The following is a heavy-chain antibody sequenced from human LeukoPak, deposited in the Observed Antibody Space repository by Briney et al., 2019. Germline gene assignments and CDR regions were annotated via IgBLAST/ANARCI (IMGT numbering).Heavy chain of an antibody. Sequence: ASVKVSCKASGYTFTGYYMHWVRQAPGQGLEWMGWINPNSGGTNYAQKFQGRVTMTRDTSISTAYMELSRLRSDDTAVYYCAREEMEITGTTPTDYWGQGTLVTVSS. J-gene: IGHJ4*02. CDR3: AREEMEITGTTPTDY. D-gene: IGHD1-7*01. CDR1: GYTFTGYY. V-gene: IGHV1-2*02. CDR2: INPNSGGT.